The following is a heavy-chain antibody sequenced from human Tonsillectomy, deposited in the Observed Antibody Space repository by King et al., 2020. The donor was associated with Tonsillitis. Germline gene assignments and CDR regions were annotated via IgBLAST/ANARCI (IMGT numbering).Heavy chain of an antibody. D-gene: IGHD3-9*01. V-gene: IGHV3-64D*06. Sequence: VQLVESGGGLVQPGGSLRLSCSASGFTFSSYAMHWVRQAPGEGLEYVSAINSNGGSTYYADSVKGRFTISRDNSKNTLYLQMSSLRAEDSAVYYCVGDGDFRYVGGQGYWGQGTLVTVSS. CDR3: VGDGDFRYVGGQGY. J-gene: IGHJ4*02. CDR2: INSNGGST. CDR1: GFTFSSYA.